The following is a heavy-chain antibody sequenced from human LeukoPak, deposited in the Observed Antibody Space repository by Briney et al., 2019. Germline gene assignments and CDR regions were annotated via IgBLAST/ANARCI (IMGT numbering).Heavy chain of an antibody. CDR2: IIPIFGTA. Sequence: ASVKVSCKASGGTFSSYAISWLRQAPGHGLEWMGRIIPIFGTADHAQKFQGRVTINTDDSTSPAYMELSSLRSEDTAVYYCAGLIVGATNDAFDIWGQGTMVTVSS. D-gene: IGHD1-26*01. CDR3: AGLIVGATNDAFDI. V-gene: IGHV1-69*05. J-gene: IGHJ3*02. CDR1: GGTFSSYA.